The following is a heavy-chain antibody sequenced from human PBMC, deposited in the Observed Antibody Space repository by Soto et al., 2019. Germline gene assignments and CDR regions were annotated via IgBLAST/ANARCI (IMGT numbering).Heavy chain of an antibody. CDR3: ARVACSGSYGWFDP. Sequence: ASVKVSCKASGYTFTSYGISWVRQAPGQGLEGMGWISAYNGNTNYAQKLQGRVTMTTDTYTSTAYMELRSLRSDDTAVYYCARVACSGSYGWFDPWGQGTMVTVSS. J-gene: IGHJ5*02. V-gene: IGHV1-18*01. CDR1: GYTFTSYG. CDR2: ISAYNGNT. D-gene: IGHD3-10*02.